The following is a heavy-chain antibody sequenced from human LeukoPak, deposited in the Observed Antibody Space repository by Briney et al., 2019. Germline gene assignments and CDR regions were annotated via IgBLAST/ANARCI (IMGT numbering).Heavy chain of an antibody. CDR2: ISAYNGNT. J-gene: IGHJ4*02. D-gene: IGHD1-26*01. CDR3: ARISGSRPRYYFDY. CDR1: GYTFTSYG. Sequence: ASVKVSCKASGYTFTSYGISWVRQAPGRGLEWMGWISAYNGNTNYAQKLQGRVTMTTDTSTSTAYMELRSLRSDDTAVYYCARISGSRPRYYFDYWGQGTLVTVSS. V-gene: IGHV1-18*01.